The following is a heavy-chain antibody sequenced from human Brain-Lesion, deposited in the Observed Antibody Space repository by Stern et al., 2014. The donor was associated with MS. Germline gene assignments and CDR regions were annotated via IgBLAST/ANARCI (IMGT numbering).Heavy chain of an antibody. CDR1: GGSISNY. Sequence: VQLVESGPGLVKPSQTLSLSCTVSGGSISNYWSWIRQPAGKGLEWIGRIFNSGSTSYNPSPKRRVTISIDTSKNQFSPRLNSMTAADTAVYYCARGRVVPGFQYYATDVWGQGTTVIVSS. CDR2: IFNSGST. J-gene: IGHJ6*02. V-gene: IGHV4-61*02. CDR3: ARGRVVPGFQYYATDV. D-gene: IGHD2-2*01.